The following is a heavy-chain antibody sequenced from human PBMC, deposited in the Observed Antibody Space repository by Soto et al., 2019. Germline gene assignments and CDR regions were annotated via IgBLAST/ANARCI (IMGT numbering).Heavy chain of an antibody. CDR1: GWTFSGHS. Sequence: GDSVKVSCKASGWTFSGHSLSWVRQAAGKGREYMGWLRPVYGGAYFAPKFQGRVTFTRDTSTNTVYMELSGLRSDDTAVYFCARDLGPLRAGSPCQTYGLDLWGQATTVPVSS. V-gene: IGHV1-2*02. D-gene: IGHD3-10*01. CDR3: ARDLGPLRAGSPCQTYGLDL. J-gene: IGHJ6*02. CDR2: LRPVYGGA.